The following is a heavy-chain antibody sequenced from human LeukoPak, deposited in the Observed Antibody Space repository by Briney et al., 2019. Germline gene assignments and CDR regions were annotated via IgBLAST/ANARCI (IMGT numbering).Heavy chain of an antibody. J-gene: IGHJ6*03. CDR3: ARVDYSNYLLIYYYYYMDV. D-gene: IGHD4-11*01. Sequence: GGSLRLSCVASGFTFSSYAMSWVRQAPGKGLEWVSSISSSSSYIYYADSVKGRFTISRDNAKNSLYLQMNSLRAEDTAVYYCARVDYSNYLLIYYYYYMDVWGKGTTVTVSS. CDR1: GFTFSSYA. CDR2: ISSSSSYI. V-gene: IGHV3-21*01.